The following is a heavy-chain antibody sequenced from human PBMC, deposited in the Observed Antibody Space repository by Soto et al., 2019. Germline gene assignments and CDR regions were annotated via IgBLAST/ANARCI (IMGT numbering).Heavy chain of an antibody. CDR1: GDTFSTYT. J-gene: IGHJ6*02. D-gene: IGHD2-2*01. Sequence: SVKVSCKASGDTFSTYTITWMRQAPGQGLEWMGGIIPRSATSNYAQKFQGRVTITRDTSASTAYMELSSLRSEDTAVYYCARDWCSSTSCYRGGSDYYGMDVWGQGTTVTVSS. V-gene: IGHV1-69*05. CDR3: ARDWCSSTSCYRGGSDYYGMDV. CDR2: IIPRSATS.